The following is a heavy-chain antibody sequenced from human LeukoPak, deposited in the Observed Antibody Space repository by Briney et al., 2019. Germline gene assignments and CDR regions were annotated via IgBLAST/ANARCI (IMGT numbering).Heavy chain of an antibody. CDR2: IYYSGST. CDR1: GGSISSGGYY. CDR3: ARGRSKGEPPTYNWFDP. D-gene: IGHD3-16*01. Sequence: SQTLSLTCTVSGGSISSGGYYWSWIRQHPGKGLEWIGYIYYSGSTYYNPSLKSRVTISVDTSKNQFSLKLSSVTAADTAVYYCARGRSKGEPPTYNWFDPWGQGTLVTVSS. J-gene: IGHJ5*02. V-gene: IGHV4-31*03.